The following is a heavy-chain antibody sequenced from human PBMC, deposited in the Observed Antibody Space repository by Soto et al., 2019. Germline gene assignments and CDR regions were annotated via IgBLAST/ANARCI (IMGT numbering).Heavy chain of an antibody. Sequence: ASVKVSCKXSGYTFTSYDINWVRQATGQGLEWMGWMNPNSGNTGYAQKFQGRVTMTRNTSISTAYMELSSLRSEDTAVYYCARGPWYLYGMDVWGQGTTVTVSS. CDR1: GYTFTSYD. CDR2: MNPNSGNT. CDR3: ARGPWYLYGMDV. D-gene: IGHD2-15*01. V-gene: IGHV1-8*01. J-gene: IGHJ6*02.